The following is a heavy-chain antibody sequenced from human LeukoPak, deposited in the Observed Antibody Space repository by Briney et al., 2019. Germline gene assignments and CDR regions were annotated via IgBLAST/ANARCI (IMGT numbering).Heavy chain of an antibody. V-gene: IGHV3-33*01. CDR3: ARGPPDPALHWFDP. Sequence: GGSLRLSCAASGFTFSSYGMHWVRQAPGKGLEWVAVIWYDGSNKYYADSVKGRFTISRDNSKNTLYLQMNSLRAEDTAVYYCARGPPDPALHWFDPWGQGTLVTVSS. J-gene: IGHJ5*02. CDR1: GFTFSSYG. CDR2: IWYDGSNK.